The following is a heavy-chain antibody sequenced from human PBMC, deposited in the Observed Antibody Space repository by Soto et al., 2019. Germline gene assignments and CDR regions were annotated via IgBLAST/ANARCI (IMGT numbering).Heavy chain of an antibody. J-gene: IGHJ4*02. CDR1: VCSIIIYY. V-gene: IGHV4-59*08. Sequence: SETMSPTCSVCVCSIIIYYWSWIRQPPGKGLEWIGYIYYSGSTNYNPSLKSRVTISVDTSKNQFSLKLSSVTAADTAVYYCARHHDSWGQGTLVTVS. CDR2: IYYSGST. CDR3: ARHHDS.